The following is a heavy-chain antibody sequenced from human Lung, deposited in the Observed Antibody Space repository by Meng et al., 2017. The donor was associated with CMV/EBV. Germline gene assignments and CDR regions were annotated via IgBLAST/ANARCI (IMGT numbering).Heavy chain of an antibody. CDR3: ARDLKGTTVTATGLYGMDV. J-gene: IGHJ6*02. V-gene: IGHV1-2*02. Sequence: ASXXVSCKASGYTFTGYYILWVRQAPGQGLEWMGWMNPDRGAVNYVQKFQGRVTMTRDLSISTAYMELSRLRSDDTAVYYCARDLKGTTVTATGLYGMDVWGQGXTVTVSS. CDR1: GYTFTGYY. CDR2: MNPDRGAV. D-gene: IGHD4-11*01.